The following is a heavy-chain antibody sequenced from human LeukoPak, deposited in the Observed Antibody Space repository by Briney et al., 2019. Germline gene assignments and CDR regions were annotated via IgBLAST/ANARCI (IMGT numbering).Heavy chain of an antibody. J-gene: IGHJ5*02. V-gene: IGHV4-59*12. Sequence: SETLSLTCTVSGGSISSYYWSWIRQPPGKGLEWIGYIYYSGNTYYNPSLKSRVTISVDTSQNQFSLKLSSVTAADTAVYYCARGPSSYSSSWYRWFDPWGQGTLVTVSS. CDR1: GGSISSYY. D-gene: IGHD6-13*01. CDR3: ARGPSSYSSSWYRWFDP. CDR2: IYYSGNT.